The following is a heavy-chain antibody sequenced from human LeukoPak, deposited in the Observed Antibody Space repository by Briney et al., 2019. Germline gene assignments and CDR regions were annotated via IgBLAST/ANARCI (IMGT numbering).Heavy chain of an antibody. D-gene: IGHD2-2*01. CDR3: ARGERYCSGTSCQYYFDY. V-gene: IGHV6-1*01. CDR2: TYYRSKWYN. J-gene: IGHJ4*02. Sequence: SQTLSLTCAISGDSVSSNSAAWNWIRQSPSRGLEWLGRTYYRSKWYNDYAVSVKSRITINPDTSKNQFSLQLNSVTPEDTAVYYCARGERYCSGTSCQYYFDYWGQGTLVTVSS. CDR1: GDSVSSNSAA.